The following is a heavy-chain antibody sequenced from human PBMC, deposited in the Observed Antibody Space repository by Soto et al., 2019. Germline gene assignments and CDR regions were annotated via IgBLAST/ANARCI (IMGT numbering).Heavy chain of an antibody. CDR2: IMPVFRTP. Sequence: QVQLEQSGAEVKKPGSSVNVSCKASGGTFRTAAVSWVRQAPGQGLEWMGGIMPVFRTPDYAQKFHGRVTITADESTSTSYMEWSGLRSDDTAVYSCARENVRPQLGCNYYSILDVWGQGTTITVSS. V-gene: IGHV1-69*12. D-gene: IGHD2-15*01. CDR3: ARENVRPQLGCNYYSILDV. J-gene: IGHJ6*02. CDR1: GGTFRTAA.